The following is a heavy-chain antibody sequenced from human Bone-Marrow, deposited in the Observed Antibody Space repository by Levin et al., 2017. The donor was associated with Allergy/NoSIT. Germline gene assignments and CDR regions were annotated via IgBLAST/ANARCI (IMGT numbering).Heavy chain of an antibody. CDR3: AKGSGWYVYVDY. J-gene: IGHJ4*02. D-gene: IGHD6-19*01. CDR1: GFTFSLYA. Sequence: PGGSLRLSCAASGFTFSLYAMSWVRQAPGKGLEWVSSIPNSGHSTYYADSVKGRFTISRDSSKNTLYLQMNSLRAEDTALYYCAKGSGWYVYVDYWGQGTLVTVSS. CDR2: IPNSGHST. V-gene: IGHV3-23*01.